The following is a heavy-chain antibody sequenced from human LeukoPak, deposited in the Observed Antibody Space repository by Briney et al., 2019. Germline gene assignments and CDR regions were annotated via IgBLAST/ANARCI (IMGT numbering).Heavy chain of an antibody. CDR1: GFTFNGYW. CDR3: ARGGGSYGLGSYVFDY. V-gene: IGHV3-7*01. J-gene: IGHJ4*02. CDR2: IKQDGSEK. Sequence: GGSLRLSCAASGFTFNGYWMSWVRQAPGKGLEWVANIKQDGSEKYYVDSVKGRFTISRDNAKNSLYLQMNSLRAEDTAVYYCARGGGSYGLGSYVFDYWGQGTLVTVSS. D-gene: IGHD3-10*01.